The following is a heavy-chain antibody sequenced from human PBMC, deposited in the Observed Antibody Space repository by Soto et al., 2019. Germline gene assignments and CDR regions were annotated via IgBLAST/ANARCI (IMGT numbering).Heavy chain of an antibody. V-gene: IGHV4-59*01. Sequence: SETLSLTCTVSGGSISGYYWSWIRQPPGKGLEWIGYIYNSGSTNYNPSLKSRVTLSVDTSKNQCSLTLSSMTAADTAVYYCALRSMAVVPEYWGQGTLVTVSS. CDR2: IYNSGST. CDR1: GGSISGYY. J-gene: IGHJ4*02. D-gene: IGHD3-22*01. CDR3: ALRSMAVVPEY.